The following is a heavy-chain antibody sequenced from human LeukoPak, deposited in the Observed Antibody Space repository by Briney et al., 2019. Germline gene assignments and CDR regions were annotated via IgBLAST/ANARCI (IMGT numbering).Heavy chain of an antibody. CDR3: ARGSVDGDYMFS. CDR2: ITSSGTYN. D-gene: IGHD4-17*01. CDR1: GFTFSNYN. Sequence: GGSLRLSCAASGFTFSNYNMNWVRQAPGKAMEWVSSITSSGTYNFYADSVKGRFTISRDNSKNTLYLQMNSLRAEDTAVYHCARGSVDGDYMFSWGQGTLVTVSS. J-gene: IGHJ5*02. V-gene: IGHV3-21*04.